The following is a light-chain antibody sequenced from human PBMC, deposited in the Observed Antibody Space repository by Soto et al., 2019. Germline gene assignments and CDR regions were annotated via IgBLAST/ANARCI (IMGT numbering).Light chain of an antibody. J-gene: IGKJ1*01. V-gene: IGKV3-15*01. CDR2: GAS. CDR3: QQYNSWPRT. CDR1: QSVSSN. Sequence: EIVMTQSPATLSVTPGERATLSCRASQSVSSNVAWYQQKPGQAPRLRIYGASARAIAVPARFTASGSGTEFTLTISSLQSEDFAVYYCQQYNSWPRTFGQGTKVEIK.